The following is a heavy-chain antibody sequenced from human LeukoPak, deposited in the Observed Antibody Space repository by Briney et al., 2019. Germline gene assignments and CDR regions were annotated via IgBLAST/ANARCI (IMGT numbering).Heavy chain of an antibody. D-gene: IGHD2-21*02. CDR3: AKARDCGGDCYTFYFDY. CDR2: ISGTGGST. V-gene: IGHV3-23*01. Sequence: GGSLRLSCAASGFTFSTYDMSWVRQAPGKGLEWVSGISGTGGSTYYADSVKGRFTISRDNSKNTLFLQLNSLRAEDTAVYYCAKARDCGGDCYTFYFDYWGQGILVTVSS. J-gene: IGHJ4*02. CDR1: GFTFSTYD.